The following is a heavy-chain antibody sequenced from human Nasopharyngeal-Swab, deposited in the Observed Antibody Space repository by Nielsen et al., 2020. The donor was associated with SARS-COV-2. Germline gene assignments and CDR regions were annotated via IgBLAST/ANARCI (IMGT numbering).Heavy chain of an antibody. Sequence: GESLKISCVASGSTFNRYAFHWVRQAPGKGLEWLAVVSFDGSNQHYADSVKGRFTMSRDNPSNTLYLQMNSLRAEDTAVYYCARDSHYCSNGVCFNYYYMDVWGKGTTVTVSS. CDR1: GSTFNRYA. V-gene: IGHV3-30*04. J-gene: IGHJ6*03. CDR2: VSFDGSNQ. CDR3: ARDSHYCSNGVCFNYYYMDV. D-gene: IGHD2-8*01.